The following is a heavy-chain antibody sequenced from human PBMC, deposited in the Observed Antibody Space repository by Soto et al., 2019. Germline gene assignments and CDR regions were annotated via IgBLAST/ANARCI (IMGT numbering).Heavy chain of an antibody. D-gene: IGHD7-27*01. V-gene: IGHV4-59*08. CDR3: AKNWNWGSLVH. Sequence: PSETLSLTCSVSGGSISSYYWTWIRQPPGKGLEWIGYVYYSGNTNYNPSLKSRVTISVDTPKNQFSLKLSSVTAADTAVYYCAKNWNWGSLVHWGQGTLVTVSS. J-gene: IGHJ4*02. CDR2: VYYSGNT. CDR1: GGSISSYY.